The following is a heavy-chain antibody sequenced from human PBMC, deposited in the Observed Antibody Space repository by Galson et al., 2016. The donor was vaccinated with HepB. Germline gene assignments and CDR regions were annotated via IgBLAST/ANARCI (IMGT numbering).Heavy chain of an antibody. CDR2: IYDSGGT. Sequence: LSLTCAVSGASISESWWSWIRQPPGKGLEWIGYIYDSGGTKYNPSLKNRVTISLDTSKNQFSLKLSSVTAADTAVYYCVRDNDSTSYYYYGMDVWGQGITVTVSS. V-gene: IGHV4-59*01. CDR3: VRDNDSTSYYYYGMDV. D-gene: IGHD2-2*01. J-gene: IGHJ6*02. CDR1: GASISESW.